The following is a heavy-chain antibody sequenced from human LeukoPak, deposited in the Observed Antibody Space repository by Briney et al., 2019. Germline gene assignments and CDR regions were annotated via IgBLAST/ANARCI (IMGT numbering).Heavy chain of an antibody. J-gene: IGHJ3*02. CDR3: ARLRYYDSSGYLEGADDAFDI. D-gene: IGHD3-22*01. CDR1: GGSFSGYY. Sequence: SETLSLTCAVYGGSFSGYYWSWIRRPPGKGLEWIGEINHSGSTNYNPSLKSRVTISVDTSKNQFSLKLSSVTAADTAVYYCARLRYYDSSGYLEGADDAFDIWGQGTMVTVSS. CDR2: INHSGST. V-gene: IGHV4-34*01.